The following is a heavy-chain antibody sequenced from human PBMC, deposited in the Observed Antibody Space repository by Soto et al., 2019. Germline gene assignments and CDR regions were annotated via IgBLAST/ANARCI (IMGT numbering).Heavy chain of an antibody. D-gene: IGHD3-10*01. CDR3: ARDLGTMLWFGELLHSENWFDP. CDR2: ISAYNGNT. J-gene: IGHJ5*02. CDR1: GYTFTSYG. V-gene: IGHV1-18*01. Sequence: GASVKVSCKASGYTFTSYGISWVRQAPGQGLEWMGWISAYNGNTNYAQEFQGRVTMTRDTSTSTVYMELSSLRSEDTAVYYCARDLGTMLWFGELLHSENWFDPWGQGTLVTVSS.